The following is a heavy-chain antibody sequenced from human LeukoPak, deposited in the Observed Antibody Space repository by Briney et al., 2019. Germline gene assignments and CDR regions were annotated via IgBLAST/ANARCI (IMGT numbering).Heavy chain of an antibody. CDR1: GFTFSDYY. D-gene: IGHD2-21*01. V-gene: IGHV3-11*01. CDR3: ARDRYSPNYYYMDV. CDR2: ISSSGSTI. J-gene: IGHJ6*03. Sequence: GGSLRLSCAASGFTFSDYYMSWIRQAPGKGLEWVSYISSSGSTICYADSVKGRFTISRDNAKNSLYLQMNSLRAEDTAVYYCARDRYSPNYYYMDVWGKGTTVTVSS.